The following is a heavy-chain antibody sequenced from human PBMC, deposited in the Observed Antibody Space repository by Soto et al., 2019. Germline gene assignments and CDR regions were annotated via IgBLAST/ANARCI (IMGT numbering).Heavy chain of an antibody. CDR2: ISSSSSYI. J-gene: IGHJ5*02. Sequence: GGSLRLSCAASGFTFSSYSMNWVRQAPGKGLEWVSSISSSSSYIYYADSVKGRFTISRDNAKNSLYLQMNSLRAEDTAVYYCATRPGIAAAGTYRWFDPWGQGTLVTVAS. D-gene: IGHD6-13*01. V-gene: IGHV3-21*01. CDR1: GFTFSSYS. CDR3: ATRPGIAAAGTYRWFDP.